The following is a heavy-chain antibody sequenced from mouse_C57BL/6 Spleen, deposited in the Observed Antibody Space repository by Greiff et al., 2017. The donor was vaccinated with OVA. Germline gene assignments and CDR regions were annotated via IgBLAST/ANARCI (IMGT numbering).Heavy chain of an antibody. J-gene: IGHJ4*01. D-gene: IGHD2-4*01. CDR2: ISYDGSN. Sequence: EVQLQESGPGLVKPSQSLSLTCSVTGYSITSGYYWNWIRQFPGNKLEWMGYISYDGSNNYNPSLKNRISITRDTSKNQFFLKLNSVTTEDTATDYCARYYDYDVRDAMDYWGQGTSVTVSS. V-gene: IGHV3-6*01. CDR3: ARYYDYDVRDAMDY. CDR1: GYSITSGYY.